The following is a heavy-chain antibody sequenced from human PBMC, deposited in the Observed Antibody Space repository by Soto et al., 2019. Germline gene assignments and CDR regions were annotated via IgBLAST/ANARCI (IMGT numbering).Heavy chain of an antibody. CDR3: ARPRTSRWYHMDV. J-gene: IGHJ6*03. CDR2: INHSGST. D-gene: IGHD1-7*01. V-gene: IGHV4-34*01. Sequence: SETLSLTCAVYGGSFSGYYWSWIRQPPGKGLEWIGEINHSGSTNYNPSLKSRVTISVDTSKNQFSLKLSSVTAADTAVYYCARPRTSRWYHMDVWGKGTTVTVSS. CDR1: GGSFSGYY.